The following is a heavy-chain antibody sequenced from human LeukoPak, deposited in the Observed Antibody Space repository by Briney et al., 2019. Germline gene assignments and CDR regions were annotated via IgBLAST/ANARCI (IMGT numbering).Heavy chain of an antibody. CDR2: ISRSSSYT. D-gene: IGHD5-12*01. J-gene: IGHJ4*02. V-gene: IGHV3-11*06. CDR1: GFTFSDYH. CDR3: ARVGGYPYYFDY. Sequence: GGSLRLSCAASGFTFSDYHMSWIRQAPGKGLEWVSYISRSSSYTNYADSVKGRFTISRDNAKNSLYLQMNSLRAEDTAVYYCARVGGYPYYFDYWGQGTLVTVSS.